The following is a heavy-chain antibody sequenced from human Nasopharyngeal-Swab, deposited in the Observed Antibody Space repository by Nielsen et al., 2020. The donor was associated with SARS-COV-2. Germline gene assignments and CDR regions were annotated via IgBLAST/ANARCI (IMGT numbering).Heavy chain of an antibody. CDR1: GFTYW. D-gene: IGHD2/OR15-2a*01. V-gene: IGHV3-7*01. J-gene: IGHJ4*02. CDR2: IGQDGGGK. CDR3: VRDRGYYTFTD. Sequence: GGSLRLSCAASGFTYWMNWVRQAPGKGLEWVDNIGQDGGGKKYVDSVKGRFTISRDNANNLLYLQMNSLRAEDTAVYYCVRDRGYYTFTDWGQGTLVTVSS.